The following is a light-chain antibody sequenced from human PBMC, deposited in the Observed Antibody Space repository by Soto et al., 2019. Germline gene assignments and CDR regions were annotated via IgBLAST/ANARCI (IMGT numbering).Light chain of an antibody. Sequence: EIVMTQSPGTLSLSQGDTATLSCRASQSLGSDLAWYQQKPGQAPRLLIYDASNRATGIPARFSGSGSGTDFTLTISSLEPEDFAVYYCQQRSNWPWTFGQGTKVDVK. CDR3: QQRSNWPWT. CDR1: QSLGSD. V-gene: IGKV3-11*01. J-gene: IGKJ1*01. CDR2: DAS.